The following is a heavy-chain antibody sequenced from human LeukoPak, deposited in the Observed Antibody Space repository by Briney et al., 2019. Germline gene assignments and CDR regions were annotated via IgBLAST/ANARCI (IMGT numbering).Heavy chain of an antibody. CDR2: IYYSGST. Sequence: PSETLSLTCTVSGFSISSSSYYWGWIRQPPGKGLEWIGSIYYSGSTYSNPSLNRRITISVDTSKNQFSLKLSSVTAADTAVYYCARDGPRFTISGVLTNWFDPWGQGTLVTVSS. CDR3: ARDGPRFTISGVLTNWFDP. J-gene: IGHJ5*02. D-gene: IGHD3-3*01. V-gene: IGHV4-39*07. CDR1: GFSISSSSYY.